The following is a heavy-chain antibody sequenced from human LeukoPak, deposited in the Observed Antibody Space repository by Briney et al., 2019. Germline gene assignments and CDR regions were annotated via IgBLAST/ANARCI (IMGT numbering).Heavy chain of an antibody. CDR3: AKAVYFGSGSYRPYYYYYGMDV. Sequence: PGGSLRLSCAASGFTFSSYAMSWVRQAPGKGLEWVSGISGSGGSTYYADSVKGRFTISRDNSKNTLSLQMNSLRAEDTAVYYCAKAVYFGSGSYRPYYYYYGMDVWGQGTTVTVSS. CDR1: GFTFSSYA. D-gene: IGHD3-10*01. V-gene: IGHV3-23*01. J-gene: IGHJ6*02. CDR2: ISGSGGST.